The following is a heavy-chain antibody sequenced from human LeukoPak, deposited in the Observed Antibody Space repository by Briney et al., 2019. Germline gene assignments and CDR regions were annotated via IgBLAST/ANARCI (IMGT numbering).Heavy chain of an antibody. CDR3: VLELEYFDY. CDR1: GFTFSSYN. D-gene: IGHD1-7*01. V-gene: IGHV3-48*01. J-gene: IGHJ4*02. Sequence: GGSLRLSCAASGFTFSSYNMNWVRQAPGKGLEWVSYISSSSNNYYYADSVKGRFTISRDNSKNTLYLQMNSLRAEDTAVYYCVLELEYFDYWGQGTLVTDSS. CDR2: ISSSSNNY.